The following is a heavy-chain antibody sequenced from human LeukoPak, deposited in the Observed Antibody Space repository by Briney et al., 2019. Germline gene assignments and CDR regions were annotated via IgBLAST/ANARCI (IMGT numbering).Heavy chain of an antibody. J-gene: IGHJ4*02. V-gene: IGHV4-59*08. CDR2: IYYSGST. Sequence: LATLSLTCTVSGGSITGYYWNWIRQPPGKGLEWIGYIYYSGSTNYNPSLKSRVTISVDTSENQFSLKLNSVTAADTAVYYCARQGGVATTFDYWGQGTLVTVSS. D-gene: IGHD5-12*01. CDR1: GGSITGYY. CDR3: ARQGGVATTFDY.